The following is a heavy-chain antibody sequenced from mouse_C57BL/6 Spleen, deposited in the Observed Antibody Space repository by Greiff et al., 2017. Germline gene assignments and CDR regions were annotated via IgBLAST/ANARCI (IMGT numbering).Heavy chain of an antibody. V-gene: IGHV1-15*01. J-gene: IGHJ3*01. CDR1: GYTFTDYE. CDR3: TRDDYDRFAY. Sequence: VQLQESGAELVRPGASVTLSCKASGYTFTDYEMHWVKQTPVHGLEWIGAIDPETGGTAYNQKFKGKAILTADKSSSTAYMELRSLTSEDSAVYYCTRDDYDRFAYGGQGTLVTVSA. CDR2: IDPETGGT. D-gene: IGHD2-4*01.